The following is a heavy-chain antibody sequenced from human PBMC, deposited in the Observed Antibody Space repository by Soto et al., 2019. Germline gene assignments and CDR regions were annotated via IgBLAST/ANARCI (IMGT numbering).Heavy chain of an antibody. Sequence: PGGSLRLYFAASGFTFSSYGMHLILKAPVKGLEGVAVISYDGSNKYYADSVKGRLTISRDNSKNTLYLQMNSLRAEDTAVYYCAHWGYSYGYGHDYWGQGTLVTVSS. CDR3: AHWGYSYGYGHDY. V-gene: IGHV3-30*03. CDR2: ISYDGSNK. D-gene: IGHD5-18*01. J-gene: IGHJ4*02. CDR1: GFTFSSYG.